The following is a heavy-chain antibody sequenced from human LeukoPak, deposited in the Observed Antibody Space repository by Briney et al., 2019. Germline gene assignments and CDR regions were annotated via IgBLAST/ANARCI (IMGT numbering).Heavy chain of an antibody. CDR3: GGGGKSGGNVYVFEV. J-gene: IGHJ3*01. CDR2: ISYDGGGA. V-gene: IGHV3-30*04. Sequence: PGGSLRLSCAASGFTFSNFAMHWVRQPPGKGLEWLQVISYDGGGAYYAASVRGRFTVSRDKSNNTLFLQMDGLRPEDTAVYYWGGGGKSGGNVYVFEVGAK. CDR1: GFTFSNFA. D-gene: IGHD1-14*01.